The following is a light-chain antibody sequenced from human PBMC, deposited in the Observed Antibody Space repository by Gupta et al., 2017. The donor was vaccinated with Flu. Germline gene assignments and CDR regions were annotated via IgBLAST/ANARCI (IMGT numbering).Light chain of an antibody. Sequence: QSVLTQSPSASGTPGQRVTISCSGSSSNIGSNYVYWYKQFPGTAPPLLIYRNNQRPSGVPDRFSGSKSGTSASLAISGLRSEDEADYCCAAWDDSLSGPVFGEGTKLTVL. J-gene: IGLJ2*01. V-gene: IGLV1-47*01. CDR1: SSNIGSNY. CDR2: RNN. CDR3: AAWDDSLSGPV.